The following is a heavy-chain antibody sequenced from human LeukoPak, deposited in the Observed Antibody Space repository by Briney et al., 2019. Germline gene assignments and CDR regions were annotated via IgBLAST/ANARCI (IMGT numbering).Heavy chain of an antibody. CDR2: ISSGGGVT. V-gene: IGHV3-48*02. CDR1: NFTFRTYS. D-gene: IGHD3-9*01. Sequence: GGSLRLSCGASNFTFRTYSMIWARQTAGTGLEWISYISSGGGVTHYADSVKGRFTISRDNAKNSLYLQMNSLRDEDTAVYYCAAYYDILTGFLKKTTDGNSDYWGQGTLVTVSS. J-gene: IGHJ4*02. CDR3: AAYYDILTGFLKKTTDGNSDY.